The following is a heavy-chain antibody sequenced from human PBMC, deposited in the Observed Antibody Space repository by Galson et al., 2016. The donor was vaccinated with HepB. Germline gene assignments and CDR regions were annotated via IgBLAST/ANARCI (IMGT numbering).Heavy chain of an antibody. CDR2: IDQSGST. CDR1: GGSLSGYY. V-gene: IGHV4-34*01. Sequence: SETLSLTCAVYGGSLSGYYWNWIRQPPGKGLEWIGEIDQSGSTNYNPSLKSRVTLSVDTSKNRFSLNLRSVTAADTAVYYCARAYFDYYGSGSPPRGYWGQGTLVTVPS. D-gene: IGHD3-10*01. J-gene: IGHJ4*02. CDR3: ARAYFDYYGSGSPPRGY.